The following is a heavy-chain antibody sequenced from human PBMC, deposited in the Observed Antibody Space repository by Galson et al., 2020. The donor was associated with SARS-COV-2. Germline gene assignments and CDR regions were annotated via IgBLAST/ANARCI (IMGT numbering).Heavy chain of an antibody. D-gene: IGHD3-10*01. CDR2: IKSKTDGGTT. V-gene: IGHV3-15*01. J-gene: IGHJ3*02. CDR1: GFTFSNAW. Sequence: GGSLRLSCAASGFTFSNAWMSWVRQAPGKGLEWVGRIKSKTDGGTTDYAAPVKGRFTISRDDSKNTLYLQMNSLKTEDTAVYYCTTDNSFGNDAFDIWGQGTMVTVSS. CDR3: TTDNSFGNDAFDI.